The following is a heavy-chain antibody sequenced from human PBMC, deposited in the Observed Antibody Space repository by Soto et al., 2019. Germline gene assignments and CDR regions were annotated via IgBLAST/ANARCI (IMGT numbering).Heavy chain of an antibody. J-gene: IGHJ6*02. D-gene: IGHD6-13*01. CDR3: AKSSSWDRTYYYYGMDV. V-gene: IGHV3-23*01. Sequence: EVQLLESGGGLVQPGGSLRLSCTASGFTFSNYAMSWVRQAPGKGLEWVSSISGGGGNTYYADSVKGRFTISRDNSKNTLYLQMNSLRAEDTAVYYCAKSSSWDRTYYYYGMDVWGQGTTATVSS. CDR1: GFTFSNYA. CDR2: ISGGGGNT.